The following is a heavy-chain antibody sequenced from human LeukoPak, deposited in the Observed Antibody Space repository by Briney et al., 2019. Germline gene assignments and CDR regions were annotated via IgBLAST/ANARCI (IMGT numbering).Heavy chain of an antibody. Sequence: ASVKVSCKASGYTFTRHGISWVRQAPGQGLEWMGWISGYNGDTKFARKFQGRVSMTTDTSTSTAYMEVRSLRSDDTAIYYCARDPSNTSGRMIWFDSWGQGTLVTVSS. V-gene: IGHV1-18*01. D-gene: IGHD2-2*01. CDR1: GYTFTRHG. CDR2: ISGYNGDT. J-gene: IGHJ5*01. CDR3: ARDPSNTSGRMIWFDS.